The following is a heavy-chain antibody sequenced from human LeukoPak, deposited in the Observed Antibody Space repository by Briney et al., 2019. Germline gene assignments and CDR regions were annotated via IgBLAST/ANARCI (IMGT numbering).Heavy chain of an antibody. J-gene: IGHJ3*02. V-gene: IGHV3-23*01. CDR2: ISGSGGST. D-gene: IGHD4-23*01. CDR1: GFTFSSCA. Sequence: GGSLRLSCAASGFTFSSCAMNWVRQAPGKGLEWVSAISGSGGSTYYADSVKGRFTISRDNSKNTLYLQMNSLRAEDTAVYYCAKHDYGGNWADAFDIWGQGTMVTVSS. CDR3: AKHDYGGNWADAFDI.